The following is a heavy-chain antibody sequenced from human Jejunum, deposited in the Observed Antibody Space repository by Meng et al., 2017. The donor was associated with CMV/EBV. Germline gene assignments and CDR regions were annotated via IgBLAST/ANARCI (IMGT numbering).Heavy chain of an antibody. Sequence: TSYGISWLRQAPGQGLEWMGWMSAYNGNTNDAQKLQGRVTMTRDASTSTAYMGLRSLRSDDTAVYYCARYHYYDSSGYLKVHLDYWGQGTLVTVSS. CDR3: ARYHYYDSSGYLKVHLDY. CDR2: MSAYNGNT. J-gene: IGHJ4*02. D-gene: IGHD3-22*01. V-gene: IGHV1-18*01. CDR1: TSYG.